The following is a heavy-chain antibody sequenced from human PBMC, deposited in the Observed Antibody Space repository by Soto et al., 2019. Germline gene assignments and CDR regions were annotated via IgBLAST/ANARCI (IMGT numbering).Heavy chain of an antibody. J-gene: IGHJ2*01. CDR3: ARVDYGDYGWYFDL. CDR2: IYSGGST. D-gene: IGHD4-17*01. CDR1: GFTVTNKY. Sequence: EVQLVESGGGLIQPGGSLRLSCAASGFTVTNKYMTWVRQAPGKGLEWVSVIYSGGSTSYADSVKGRFTISRDNSKNMLYLQMPSLRAEDTAVYYCARVDYGDYGWYFDLWGRGTLVTVSS. V-gene: IGHV3-53*01.